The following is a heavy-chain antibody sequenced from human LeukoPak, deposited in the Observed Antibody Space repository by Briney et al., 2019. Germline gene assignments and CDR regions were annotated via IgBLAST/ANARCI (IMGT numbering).Heavy chain of an antibody. V-gene: IGHV1-18*01. J-gene: IGHJ4*02. CDR2: ISAYNGNT. CDR1: GYTFTSYG. Sequence: ASVRVSCKASGYTFTSYGISWVRQAPGQGLEWMGWISAYNGNTNYAQKLQGRVTITRDTSASTAYMELSSLRSEDTAVYYCARDISRYCSSTSCSVGFDYWGQGTLVTVSS. D-gene: IGHD2-2*01. CDR3: ARDISRYCSSTSCSVGFDY.